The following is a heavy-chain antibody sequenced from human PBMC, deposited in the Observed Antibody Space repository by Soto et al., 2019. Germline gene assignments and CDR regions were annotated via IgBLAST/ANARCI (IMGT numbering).Heavy chain of an antibody. CDR3: ARHVPLGPYYYYGMDV. J-gene: IGHJ6*02. CDR1: GYSFTSYW. CDR2: IYPGDSDT. D-gene: IGHD3-16*01. Sequence: GESLKISCKGSGYSFTSYWIGWVRQMPGKGLEWMGIIYPGDSDTRYSPSFQGQVTISADKSISTAYLQWSSLKASDTAMYYCARHVPLGPYYYYGMDVWDQGTTVTVSS. V-gene: IGHV5-51*01.